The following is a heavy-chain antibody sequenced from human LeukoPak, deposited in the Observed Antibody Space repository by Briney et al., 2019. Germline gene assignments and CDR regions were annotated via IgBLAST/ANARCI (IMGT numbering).Heavy chain of an antibody. CDR3: AREGVDHDGFDI. Sequence: PGGSLTLSCAASGFTFSPFEINWVRQAPGKGREWVSYISSSGSDIYYGDAVKGRFNISRDNAKNSLYLQMNSRRAEDTAVYYCAREGVDHDGFDIWGQGTMVTVSS. V-gene: IGHV3-48*03. J-gene: IGHJ3*02. CDR2: ISSSGSDI. CDR1: GFTFSPFE. D-gene: IGHD5-12*01.